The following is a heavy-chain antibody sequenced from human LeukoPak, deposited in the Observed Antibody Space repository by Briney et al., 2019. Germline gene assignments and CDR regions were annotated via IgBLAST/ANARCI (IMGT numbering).Heavy chain of an antibody. Sequence: QAGGSLRLSCAASGFTFSSYAMSWVRQAPGKGLVWVSRINSDGSTTSYADSVKGRFAISRDNAKNTLYLQMNSLRAEDTAVYYCARDDYGGRGEFDYWGQGTLVTVSS. V-gene: IGHV3-74*01. CDR2: INSDGSTT. D-gene: IGHD4-23*01. CDR1: GFTFSSYA. CDR3: ARDDYGGRGEFDY. J-gene: IGHJ4*02.